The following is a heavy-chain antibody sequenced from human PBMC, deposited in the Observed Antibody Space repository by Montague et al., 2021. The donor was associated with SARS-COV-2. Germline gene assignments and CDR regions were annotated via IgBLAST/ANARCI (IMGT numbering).Heavy chain of an antibody. V-gene: IGHV3-9*01. D-gene: IGHD3-16*01. J-gene: IGHJ4*02. Sequence: SLRLSCAASGFTFDDYAMHWVRQAPGKGLEWVSGISWNSGSIGYADSVKGRFTISRDNAKNSLYLQMSSLRAEDTALYYCAKEGMGGGYFDYWGQGTLVTVSS. CDR1: GFTFDDYA. CDR3: AKEGMGGGYFDY. CDR2: ISWNSGSI.